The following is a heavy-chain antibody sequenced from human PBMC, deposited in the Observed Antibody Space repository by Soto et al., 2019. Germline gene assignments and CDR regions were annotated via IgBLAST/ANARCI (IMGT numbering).Heavy chain of an antibody. J-gene: IGHJ6*02. CDR3: AKAIGYCSGGSCYASPGSYGMDV. Sequence: EVQLLESGGGLVQPGGSLRLSCAASGFTFSSYAMSWVRQAPGKGLEWVSAISGSGGSTYYADSVKGRFTISRDNSKNTLYLQMNRMRAEDTAVYYCAKAIGYCSGGSCYASPGSYGMDVWGQGTTVTVSS. CDR2: ISGSGGST. CDR1: GFTFSSYA. D-gene: IGHD2-15*01. V-gene: IGHV3-23*01.